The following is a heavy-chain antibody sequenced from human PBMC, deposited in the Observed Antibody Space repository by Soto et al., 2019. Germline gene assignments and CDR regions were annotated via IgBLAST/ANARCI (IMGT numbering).Heavy chain of an antibody. V-gene: IGHV3-72*01. CDR3: ARTLGDDYGDPNAFDI. J-gene: IGHJ3*02. CDR1: GFTFSDHY. Sequence: EVQLVESGGGLVQPGGSLRLSCAASGFTFSDHYMDWVRQAPGKGLEWVGRTRNKANSYTTEYAASVKGRFTISRDDSKNSLYLQMNSLKTEDTAVYYCARTLGDDYGDPNAFDIWGHGTMVTVST. CDR2: TRNKANSYTT. D-gene: IGHD4-17*01.